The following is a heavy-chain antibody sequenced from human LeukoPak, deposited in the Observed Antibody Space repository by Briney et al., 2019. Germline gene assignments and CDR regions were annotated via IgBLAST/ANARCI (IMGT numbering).Heavy chain of an antibody. J-gene: IGHJ6*02. Sequence: PGGSLRLSCAASGFTFSGYAMTWVRQAPGKGLEWVSAISGRGGSTYYADSVMGRFTISRDNSKNTLYLQMNSLRAEDTAVYYCAKAPPDSYYYYYGMDVWGQGTTVTVSS. CDR1: GFTFSGYA. D-gene: IGHD5-18*01. CDR2: ISGRGGST. CDR3: AKAPPDSYYYYYGMDV. V-gene: IGHV3-23*01.